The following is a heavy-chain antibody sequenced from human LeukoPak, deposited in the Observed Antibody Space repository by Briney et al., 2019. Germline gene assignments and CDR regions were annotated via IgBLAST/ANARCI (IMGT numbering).Heavy chain of an antibody. CDR1: GFTFSNAW. CDR2: ISSSSSSE. Sequence: GGSLRLSCAASGFTFSNAWMSWVRQAPGKGLEWVSYISSSSSSEYYTDSVKGRFTISRDNAKNSLYLQMNSLRDEDTAVYYCARADVVPFAPSQKNWFDPWGQGTLVTVSS. D-gene: IGHD2-2*01. CDR3: ARADVVPFAPSQKNWFDP. J-gene: IGHJ5*02. V-gene: IGHV3-48*02.